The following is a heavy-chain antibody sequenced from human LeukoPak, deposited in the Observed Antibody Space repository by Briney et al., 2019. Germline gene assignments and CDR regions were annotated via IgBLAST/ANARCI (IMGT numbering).Heavy chain of an antibody. D-gene: IGHD1-26*01. J-gene: IGHJ4*02. CDR3: ARHGSIVGTTTGVDY. V-gene: IGHV5-51*01. CDR2: IFPGDSDT. CDR1: GYSFTSYW. Sequence: GESLKISCKGSGYSFTSYWIGWVRQMPGKGLEWMGIIFPGDSDTTYSPSFQGQVIISADKSISTTYLQWSSLKASDTAIYYCARHGSIVGTTTGVDYWGQGTLVTVSS.